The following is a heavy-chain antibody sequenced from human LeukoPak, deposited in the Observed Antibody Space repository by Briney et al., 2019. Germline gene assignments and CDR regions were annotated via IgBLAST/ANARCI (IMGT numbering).Heavy chain of an antibody. D-gene: IGHD3-10*02. J-gene: IGHJ4*02. CDR2: IYYSGST. V-gene: IGHV4-39*01. CDR3: AREGVSGLFGPRRLRGFDY. Sequence: SETLSLTCTVSGGSISSSSYYWGWIRQPPGKGLEWIGSIYYSGSTYYNPSLKSRVTISVDTSKNQFSLKLSSVTAADTAVYYCAREGVSGLFGPRRLRGFDYWGQGTLVTVSS. CDR1: GGSISSSSYY.